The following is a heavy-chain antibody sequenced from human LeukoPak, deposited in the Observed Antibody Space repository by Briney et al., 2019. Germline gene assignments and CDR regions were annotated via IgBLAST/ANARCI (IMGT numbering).Heavy chain of an antibody. CDR2: KYYSGRT. CDR1: GASISSYY. CDR3: ARGRSSMVRGYYYYYMDV. J-gene: IGHJ6*03. Sequence: PSETLSLTCTVSGASISSYYWSWIRQPPGKGLEWIGYKYYSGRTNYNPSLKSRVTISVDTSKNQFSLKLSSVTAADTAVYYCARGRSSMVRGYYYYYMDVWGKGTTVTISS. D-gene: IGHD3-10*01. V-gene: IGHV4-59*01.